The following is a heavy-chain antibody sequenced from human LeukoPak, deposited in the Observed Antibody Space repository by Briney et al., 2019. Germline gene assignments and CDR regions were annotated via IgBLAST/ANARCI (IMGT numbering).Heavy chain of an antibody. CDR2: ISAYNGNT. Sequence: ASVKVSCKASGYTFTSYGISWVRQAPGQGLEWMGWISAYNGNTNYAQKLQGRVTMTTDTSTSTAYMELRSLRSDDTAVYYCARVTPSMIVVVPHFGLFDPWGQGTLVTVSS. CDR1: GYTFTSYG. CDR3: ARVTPSMIVVVPHFGLFDP. J-gene: IGHJ5*02. D-gene: IGHD3-22*01. V-gene: IGHV1-18*01.